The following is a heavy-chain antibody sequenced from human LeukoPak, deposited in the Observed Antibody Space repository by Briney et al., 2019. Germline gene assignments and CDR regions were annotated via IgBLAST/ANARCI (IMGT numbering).Heavy chain of an antibody. J-gene: IGHJ4*02. D-gene: IGHD5-24*01. CDR2: ISYSGST. CDR1: GGSISSSSYY. V-gene: IGHV4-39*01. CDR3: ARQDSEGRWPNDY. Sequence: SETLSLTCAVSGGSISSSSYYWGWIRQPPGKGLEWIGSISYSGSTYYNPSLKSRVTISVDTSKNQFSLKLTSVTATDTATYYCARQDSEGRWPNDYWGQGTLVTVSS.